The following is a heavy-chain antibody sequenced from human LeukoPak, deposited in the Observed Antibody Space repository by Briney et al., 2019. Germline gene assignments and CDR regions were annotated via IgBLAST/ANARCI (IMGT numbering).Heavy chain of an antibody. Sequence: PGGSLRLSCAASGFTFSSYSMNWVRQAPGKGLEWVSSISSSSSYIYYADSVKGRFTISRDNAKNSLYLQMNSLRAEDTALYYCAKDTRDILTGYYDTAFDYWGQGILVTVSS. D-gene: IGHD3-9*01. CDR2: ISSSSSYI. CDR1: GFTFSSYS. V-gene: IGHV3-21*04. J-gene: IGHJ4*02. CDR3: AKDTRDILTGYYDTAFDY.